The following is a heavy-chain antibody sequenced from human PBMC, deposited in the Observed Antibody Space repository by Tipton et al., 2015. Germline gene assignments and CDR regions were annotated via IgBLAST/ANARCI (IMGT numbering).Heavy chain of an antibody. CDR2: IYSDGRR. D-gene: IGHD3-3*01. CDR1: EFVVSDNY. V-gene: IGHV3-53*01. Sequence: GSLRLSCAVSEFVVSDNYMTWIRQAPGRGLEWVAIIYSDGRRFYADSVKGRFTISRDNSKNTLDLEMSSLRVEDTAVYYCAKWIFGVVTHAMDVWGQGTAVKVSS. CDR3: AKWIFGVVTHAMDV. J-gene: IGHJ6*02.